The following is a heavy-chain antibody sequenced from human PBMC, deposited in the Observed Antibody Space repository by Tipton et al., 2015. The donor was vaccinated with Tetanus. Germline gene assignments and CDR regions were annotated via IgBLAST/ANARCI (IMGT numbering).Heavy chain of an antibody. J-gene: IGHJ5*02. Sequence: LSLTCAVSGFTVSNSHTSWVRQAPGKGLECVSMIYANGATSYADSVKGRFSISRDNSKNIVFLQMNALRVEDTAVYYCLGHGGYSSWGQGTLVTVSS. CDR1: GFTVSNSH. CDR3: LGHGGYSS. CDR2: IYANGAT. D-gene: IGHD5-12*01. V-gene: IGHV3-53*01.